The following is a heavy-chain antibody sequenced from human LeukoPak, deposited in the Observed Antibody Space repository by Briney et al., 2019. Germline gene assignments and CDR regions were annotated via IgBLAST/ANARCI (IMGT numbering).Heavy chain of an antibody. CDR1: GFAFGSEA. D-gene: IGHD1-1*01. CDR3: AKSRSGSANWALRIFDN. V-gene: IGHV3-23*01. CDR2: ISPGGGTT. J-gene: IGHJ4*02. Sequence: PGGSLRFSCAVSGFAFGSEAMSWVRQSPARGLEWVASISPGGGTTYYADYVKGRFTISRDNSNNSLFAQMNSLRVEDTAVYFCAKSRSGSANWALRIFDNWGQGTLVTVSS.